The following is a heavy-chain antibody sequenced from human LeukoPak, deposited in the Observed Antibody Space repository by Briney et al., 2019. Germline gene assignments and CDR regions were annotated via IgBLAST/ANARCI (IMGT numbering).Heavy chain of an antibody. D-gene: IGHD1-20*01. Sequence: SETLSLTCTVSGGSISSYYWSWIRQHPGKGLEWIGYIYYSGSTNYNPSLKSRVTISVDTSKNQFSLKLSSVTAADTAVYYCARDRYNWNDASDAFDIWGQGTMVTVSS. J-gene: IGHJ3*02. CDR3: ARDRYNWNDASDAFDI. V-gene: IGHV4-59*01. CDR1: GGSISSYY. CDR2: IYYSGST.